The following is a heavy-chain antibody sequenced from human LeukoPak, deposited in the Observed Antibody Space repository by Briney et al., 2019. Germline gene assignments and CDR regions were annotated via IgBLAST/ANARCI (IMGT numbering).Heavy chain of an antibody. CDR1: GFLVSSMY. D-gene: IGHD4-17*01. CDR2: IYSGGST. Sequence: GGSLRLSCAASGFLVSSMYMSWVRQAPGKGLEWVSVIYSGGSTYYADSVKGRFTISRDNSKNTVYLQMNSLRAEDTAVYYCVRVDDYGDYPYYFDSWGQGTLVTVSS. J-gene: IGHJ4*02. V-gene: IGHV3-66*01. CDR3: VRVDDYGDYPYYFDS.